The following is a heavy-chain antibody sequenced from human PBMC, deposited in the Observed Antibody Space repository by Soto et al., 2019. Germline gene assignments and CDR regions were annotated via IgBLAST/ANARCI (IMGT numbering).Heavy chain of an antibody. V-gene: IGHV3-74*01. D-gene: IGHD2-15*01. Sequence: EVQLVESGGGLVQPGGSLRLSCVVSGFTLSSRWMHWVRQTPGKGLVWISRIKTDGTTTNYADSVKGRFTISRDNAKNTLYQHMNSLRPEDTAMYYCARDQDTYGQAVFDSWGQGTLVTVSS. CDR1: GFTLSSRW. CDR3: ARDQDTYGQAVFDS. J-gene: IGHJ4*02. CDR2: IKTDGTTT.